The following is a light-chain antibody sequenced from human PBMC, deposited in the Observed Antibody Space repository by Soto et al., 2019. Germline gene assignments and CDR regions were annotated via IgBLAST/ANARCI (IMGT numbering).Light chain of an antibody. J-gene: IGKJ3*01. Sequence: EIVLTQSPATLSLSPGERATLSCRASQSVSSYLAWYQQKPGQAPRLLIYDAANRATGIPASFSGSGSGTDFTLTICVLEAEDFAVYYCQKRSNWPGGFTFGPGTKVDIK. CDR1: QSVSSY. V-gene: IGKV3-11*01. CDR3: QKRSNWPGGFT. CDR2: DAA.